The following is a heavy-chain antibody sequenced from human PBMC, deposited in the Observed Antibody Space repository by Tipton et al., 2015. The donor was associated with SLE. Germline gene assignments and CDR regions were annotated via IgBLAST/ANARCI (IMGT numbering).Heavy chain of an antibody. D-gene: IGHD4-23*01. Sequence: SRDNSKNTLYLQMNSLRAEDTAVYYCAKVGYGGNWDFDYWGQGTLVTVSS. J-gene: IGHJ4*02. V-gene: IGHV3-33*06. CDR3: AKVGYGGNWDFDY.